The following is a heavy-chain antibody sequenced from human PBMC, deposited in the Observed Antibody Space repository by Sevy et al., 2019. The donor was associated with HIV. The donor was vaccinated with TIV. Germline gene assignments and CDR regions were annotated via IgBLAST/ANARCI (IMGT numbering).Heavy chain of an antibody. CDR2: INSDGKIK. CDR1: GFTLSIYR. Sequence: GGSLRLSCAASGFTLSIYRMPWVRQVPGKGLVWVSHINSDGKIKRYADSVEGRFTIPRDNAKRTVYLQMNSLRADDTAVYYCVRGSTGTFGHWGQGTLVTVSS. V-gene: IGHV3-74*01. J-gene: IGHJ4*02. CDR3: VRGSTGTFGH. D-gene: IGHD3-9*01.